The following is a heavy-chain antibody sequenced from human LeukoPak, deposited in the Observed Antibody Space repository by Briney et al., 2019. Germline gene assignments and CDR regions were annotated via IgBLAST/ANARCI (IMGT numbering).Heavy chain of an antibody. CDR2: ISSSSSYI. V-gene: IGHV3-21*01. J-gene: IGHJ4*02. Sequence: GGSLRLSCAASGFTFSSYSMNWVRQAPGKGLEWVSSISSSSSYIYYADSVKGRFTISRDNAKNSLYLQMNSLRAEDTAVYYCARAYGMATIDQATSQPDLDYWGQGTLVTVSS. CDR3: ARAYGMATIDQATSQPDLDY. D-gene: IGHD5-12*01. CDR1: GFTFSSYS.